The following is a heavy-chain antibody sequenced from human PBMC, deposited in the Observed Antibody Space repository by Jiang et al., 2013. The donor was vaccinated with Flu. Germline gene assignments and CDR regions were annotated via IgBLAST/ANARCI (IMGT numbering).Heavy chain of an antibody. CDR1: GDSVSSNSAA. CDR3: ARSSSFRWDNWFDP. V-gene: IGHV6-1*01. CDR2: TYYRSKWYN. J-gene: IGHJ5*02. D-gene: IGHD6-6*01. Sequence: TLSLTCAISGDSVSSNSAAWNWIRQSPSRGLEWLGRTYYRSKWYNDYAVSVKSRITINPDTSKNQFSLQLNSVTPEDTAVYYCARSSSFRWDNWFDPWGQGTLVTVSS.